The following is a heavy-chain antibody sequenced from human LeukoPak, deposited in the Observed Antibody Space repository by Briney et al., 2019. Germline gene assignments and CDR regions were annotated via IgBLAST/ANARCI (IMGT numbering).Heavy chain of an antibody. Sequence: PGGSLRLSCAASGFTLSNAWMNWVRQAPGKGLELVSSISSSSSYIHYADSVKGRFTISRDNAKNSLYLQMNSLRAEDTAVYYCARDPMGKYYYDSSADVWGKGTTVTVSS. D-gene: IGHD3-22*01. CDR1: GFTLSNAW. CDR3: ARDPMGKYYYDSSADV. J-gene: IGHJ6*04. V-gene: IGHV3-21*01. CDR2: ISSSSSYI.